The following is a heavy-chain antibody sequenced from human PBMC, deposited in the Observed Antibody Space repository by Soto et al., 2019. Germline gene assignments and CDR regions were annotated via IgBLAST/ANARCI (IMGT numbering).Heavy chain of an antibody. V-gene: IGHV1-69*02. CDR1: GGTFSSYT. CDR2: IIPILGIA. CDR3: ARSDPPNIVVEAY. D-gene: IGHD2-2*01. J-gene: IGHJ4*02. Sequence: SVKVSCKASGGTFSSYTISWVRQAPGQGLEWMGRIIPILGIANYAQKFQGRVTITADTSTSTAYMELSSLRSEDTAVYYCARSDPPNIVVEAYWGQGTLVTVSS.